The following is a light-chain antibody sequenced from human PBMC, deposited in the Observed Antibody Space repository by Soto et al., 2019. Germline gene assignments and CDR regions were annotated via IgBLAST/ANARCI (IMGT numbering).Light chain of an antibody. CDR3: QQYGSSPFT. J-gene: IGKJ3*01. CDR1: QSVSSSY. V-gene: IGKV3-20*01. Sequence: EIVLTQSPGTLSLSPGERATLSCRASQSVSSSYLAWYQQKSGQAPRLLFYRASLRATGIPDRFSGSGSGTDFTLTIDRLEPEDFAVYYCQQYGSSPFTFGPGTKVEIK. CDR2: RAS.